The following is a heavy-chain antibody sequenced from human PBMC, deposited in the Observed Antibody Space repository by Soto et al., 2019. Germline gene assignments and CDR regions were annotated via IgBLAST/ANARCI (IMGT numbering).Heavy chain of an antibody. Sequence: GGSLRLSCAASGFTFSSYAMSWVRQAPWKGLEWVSAISGSGGSTYYADSVKGRFTISRDNSKNTLYLQMNSLRAEDTAVYYCAKDSHYDILTGYDNWFDPWGQGTLVTVSS. CDR1: GFTFSSYA. J-gene: IGHJ5*02. D-gene: IGHD3-9*01. CDR2: ISGSGGST. V-gene: IGHV3-23*01. CDR3: AKDSHYDILTGYDNWFDP.